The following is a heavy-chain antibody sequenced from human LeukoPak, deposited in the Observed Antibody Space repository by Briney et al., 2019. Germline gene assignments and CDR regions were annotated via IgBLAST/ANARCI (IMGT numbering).Heavy chain of an antibody. J-gene: IGHJ4*02. CDR1: GFSLSTSGVG. CDR2: IYWDDDK. V-gene: IGHV2-5*02. D-gene: IGHD3-9*01. Sequence: SGPTLVKPTQTLTLTCTFSGFSLSTSGVGVGWIRQPPGKALEWLALIYWDDDKRYSPSLKGRLTITKDTSKNQVVLTMTNMDPVDTATYYCAHVYDILTGYCSDKYYFDYWGQGTLVTVSS. CDR3: AHVYDILTGYCSDKYYFDY.